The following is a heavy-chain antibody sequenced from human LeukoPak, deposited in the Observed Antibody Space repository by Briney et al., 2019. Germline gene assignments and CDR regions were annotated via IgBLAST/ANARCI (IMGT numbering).Heavy chain of an antibody. J-gene: IGHJ4*02. V-gene: IGHV3-49*04. CDR3: TRVRSYYLDY. CDR1: GFTFGDYA. Sequence: GGSLRLSCTASGFTFGDYAMSWVRQAPGKGLEWVGFIRSKAYGGTTEYAASVKGRFTISRDDSKSIAYLQMNSLKTEDTAVYYCTRVRSYYLDYWGQGTLVTVSS. D-gene: IGHD2-15*01. CDR2: IRSKAYGGTT.